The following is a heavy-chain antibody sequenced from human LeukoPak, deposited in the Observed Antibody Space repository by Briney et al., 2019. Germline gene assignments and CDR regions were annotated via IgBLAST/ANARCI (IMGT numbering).Heavy chain of an antibody. CDR3: AGSTYYYDRSGYQTFDY. J-gene: IGHJ4*02. D-gene: IGHD3-22*01. V-gene: IGHV4-4*07. CDR1: GGSISSYY. Sequence: SETLSLTCTVSGGSISSYYWSWIRQTAGKGLEWIGRIYTSGSTNYNPSLKSRVTMSVDTSKNQFSLKLSSVTAADTAVYYCAGSTYYYDRSGYQTFDYWGQGTLVTVSS. CDR2: IYTSGST.